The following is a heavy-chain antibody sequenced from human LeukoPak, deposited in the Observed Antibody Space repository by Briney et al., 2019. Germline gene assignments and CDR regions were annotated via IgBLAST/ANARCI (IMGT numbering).Heavy chain of an antibody. V-gene: IGHV3-74*01. CDR1: AFTISGFW. J-gene: IGHJ4*01. Sequence: AGSLRLSCAASAFTISGFWMHWVRHVPGEGLGWVARMNSAGTTINYADSVNGRFTISRDTVRKTLRMRMNYMRLATTFVSFCIIEVQVRASASLGLWGRGTLVTVSS. CDR2: MNSAGTTI. CDR3: IIEVQVRASASLGL. D-gene: IGHD1-1*01.